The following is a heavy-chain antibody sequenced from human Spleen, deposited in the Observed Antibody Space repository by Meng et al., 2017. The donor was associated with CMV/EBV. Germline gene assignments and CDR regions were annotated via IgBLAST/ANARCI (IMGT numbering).Heavy chain of an antibody. Sequence: GESLKISCAASGFTVSSNYMSWVRQAPGKGLEWVSVIYSGGSTYYADSAKGRFTISRDNSKNTLYLQMNSLRAEDTAVYFCATLGGSQGKSAFDIWGQGTMVTVSS. V-gene: IGHV3-53*05. J-gene: IGHJ3*02. D-gene: IGHD1-26*01. CDR2: IYSGGST. CDR1: GFTVSSNY. CDR3: ATLGGSQGKSAFDI.